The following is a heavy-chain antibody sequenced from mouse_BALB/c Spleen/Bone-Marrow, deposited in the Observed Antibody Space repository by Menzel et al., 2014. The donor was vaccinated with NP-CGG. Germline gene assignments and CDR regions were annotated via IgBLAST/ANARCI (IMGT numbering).Heavy chain of an antibody. Sequence: QVQLQQPGAELVRPGSSVKISCKASGYAFSIYWVNWVKQRPGQGLEWIGQIYPGDDDTDYNGKFKGKATLTADRSSSTAYMQLNSLTSEDSAVYFCARGGISIDYWGQGTTLTVSS. CDR3: ARGGISIDY. CDR2: IYPGDDDT. CDR1: GYAFSIYW. V-gene: IGHV1-80*01. J-gene: IGHJ2*01.